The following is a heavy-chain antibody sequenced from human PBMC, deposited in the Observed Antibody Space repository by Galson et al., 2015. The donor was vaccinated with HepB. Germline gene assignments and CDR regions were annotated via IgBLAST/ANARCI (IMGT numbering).Heavy chain of an antibody. Sequence: ETLSLTCTVPGDSISTSRYYWAWIRQGPGKDPEWIGSVHFGGTTLYSPSFQGRVAMSVDASKNQLSLTLTSVTAADTAVYYCARPLVLNGRFYPGVGPFYIWGQGTMVTVS. CDR2: VHFGGTT. CDR3: ARPLVLNGRFYPGVGPFYI. D-gene: IGHD1-26*01. V-gene: IGHV4-39*01. J-gene: IGHJ3*02. CDR1: GDSISTSRYY.